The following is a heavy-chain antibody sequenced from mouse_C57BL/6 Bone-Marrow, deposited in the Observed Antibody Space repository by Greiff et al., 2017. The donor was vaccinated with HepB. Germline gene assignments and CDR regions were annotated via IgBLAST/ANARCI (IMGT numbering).Heavy chain of an antibody. V-gene: IGHV1-5*01. J-gene: IGHJ4*01. D-gene: IGHD2-3*01. CDR2: IYPGNSDT. CDR3: TSYDGYYEGAMDY. CDR1: GYTFTSYW. Sequence: VQLQQSGTVLARPGASVKMSCKTSGYTFTSYWMHWVKQRPGQGLEWIGAIYPGNSDTSYNQKFKGKAKLTAVTSASTAYLELSSLTNEDSAVYYCTSYDGYYEGAMDYWGQGTSVTVSS.